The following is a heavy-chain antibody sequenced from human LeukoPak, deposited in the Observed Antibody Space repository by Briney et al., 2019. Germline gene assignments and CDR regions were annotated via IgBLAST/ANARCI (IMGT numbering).Heavy chain of an antibody. CDR3: ARSKAFPFFDA. Sequence: ASVKLSCKASRDTFSSYAIYWVRQAPGQRLEWMAWIIAANGKTKYSRKFQGRVSITTDTSARTAYMELRSLGSEDTAIYYCARSKAFPFFDAWGQGTLVTVSS. CDR2: IIAANGKT. J-gene: IGHJ4*02. D-gene: IGHD5/OR15-5a*01. V-gene: IGHV1-3*01. CDR1: RDTFSSYA.